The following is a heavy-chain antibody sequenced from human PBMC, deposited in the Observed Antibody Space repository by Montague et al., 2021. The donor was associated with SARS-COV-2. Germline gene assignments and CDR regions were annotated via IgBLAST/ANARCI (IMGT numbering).Heavy chain of an antibody. Sequence: CAISGDSVSLKCVAWNWIMQSPSRGLEWLGRTYYRSKWESDYAEXVKRLLVITPDTSKNQVSLQLNSVIPEDTAVYFCASSGITLTGFDAFDIWGQGTMVTVSS. D-gene: IGHD3-9*01. CDR3: ASSGITLTGFDAFDI. V-gene: IGHV6-1*01. CDR2: TYYRSKWES. CDR1: GDSVSLKCVA. J-gene: IGHJ3*02.